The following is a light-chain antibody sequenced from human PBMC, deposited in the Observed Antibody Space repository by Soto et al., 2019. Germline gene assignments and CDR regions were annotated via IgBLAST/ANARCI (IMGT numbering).Light chain of an antibody. CDR3: QQLGT. CDR2: GAS. V-gene: IGKV3-20*01. CDR1: QSVRSNY. J-gene: IGKJ1*01. Sequence: IVLTQSPGTLSWSPGERATLSCRASQSVRSNYLAWYQQKPGQAPRLLIYGASSRATGIPDRFSGSGSGTDFTLTISRLEPEDFAVYYCQQLGTFGQGTKVEIK.